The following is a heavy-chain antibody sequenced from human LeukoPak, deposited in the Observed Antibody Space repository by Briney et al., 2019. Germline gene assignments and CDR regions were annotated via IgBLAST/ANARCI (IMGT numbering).Heavy chain of an antibody. Sequence: WIGRINPNSGGTNYAQKFQGRVTMTRDTSISTAYMELSRLRSDDTAVYYCARFRAGKGVDYWGQGTLVTVSS. D-gene: IGHD6-19*01. CDR3: ARFRAGKGVDY. V-gene: IGHV1-2*06. J-gene: IGHJ4*02. CDR2: INPNSGGT.